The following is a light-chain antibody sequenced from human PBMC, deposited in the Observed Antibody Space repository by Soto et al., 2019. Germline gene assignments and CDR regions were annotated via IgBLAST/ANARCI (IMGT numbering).Light chain of an antibody. CDR3: QQSYTTPWT. Sequence: DIQMTQSPSSLSASVGDRVSITCRAGQSISYYLNWFQQKPGKAPNLLIYGASTLHIGVPSRFSGSGSGKNFTLTINSLQPEDFAAYYCQQSYTTPWTFGLGTKVDVK. J-gene: IGKJ1*01. CDR1: QSISYY. V-gene: IGKV1-39*01. CDR2: GAS.